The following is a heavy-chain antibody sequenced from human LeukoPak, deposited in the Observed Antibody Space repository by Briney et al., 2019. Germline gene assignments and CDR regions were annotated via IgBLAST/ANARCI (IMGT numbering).Heavy chain of an antibody. V-gene: IGHV4-34*01. D-gene: IGHD5-24*01. Sequence: SETLSLTCAVYGGSFSGYYWSWIRQPPGKGLEWIGEINHSGSTNYNPSLKSRVTISVDTSKNQFSLKLSSVTAADTAVYYCTRDPTLNSMADAFDIWGQGTMVTVSS. CDR1: GGSFSGYY. J-gene: IGHJ3*02. CDR2: INHSGST. CDR3: TRDPTLNSMADAFDI.